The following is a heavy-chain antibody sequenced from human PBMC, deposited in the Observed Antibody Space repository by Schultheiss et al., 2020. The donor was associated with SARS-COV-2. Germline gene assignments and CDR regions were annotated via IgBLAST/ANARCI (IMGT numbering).Heavy chain of an antibody. CDR2: IYYSGST. Sequence: SETLSLTCTVSGGSISSGGYYWSWIRQHPGKGLEWIGYIYYSGSTYYNPSLKSRVTISVDTSKNQFSLKLSSVTAADTAVYYCARAYSSSWDLDYWGQGTLVTVSS. V-gene: IGHV4-31*03. D-gene: IGHD6-13*01. CDR3: ARAYSSSWDLDY. J-gene: IGHJ4*02. CDR1: GGSISSGGYY.